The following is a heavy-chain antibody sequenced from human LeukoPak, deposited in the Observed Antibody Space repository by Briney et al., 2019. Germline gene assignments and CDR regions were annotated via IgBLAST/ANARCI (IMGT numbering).Heavy chain of an antibody. Sequence: GSLRLSCAASGLTFINFGMTWVRQAPGKGLEWVSAISGSAVITFYADSAKGRFTISRDNSKNTLYLQMNSLRAEDTAVYYCARGYRTSWYQDYWGPGTLVTVSS. J-gene: IGHJ4*02. V-gene: IGHV3-23*01. CDR2: ISGSAVIT. CDR3: ARGYRTSWYQDY. CDR1: GLTFINFG. D-gene: IGHD6-13*01.